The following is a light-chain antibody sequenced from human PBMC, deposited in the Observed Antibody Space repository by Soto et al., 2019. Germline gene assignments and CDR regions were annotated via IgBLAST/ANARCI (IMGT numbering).Light chain of an antibody. CDR3: GADHGSGSNFVVV. V-gene: IGLV9-49*01. J-gene: IGLJ2*01. CDR1: SGYSNYK. Sequence: QAVVTQPPSASASLGASVTLTCTLSSGYSNYKVDWYQQRPGKGPRFVMRVGTGGIVGSKGDGIPDRFSVLGSGLNRYLTVKNIQEEDESDYYCGADHGSGSNFVVVFGGGTKVTVL. CDR2: VGTGGIVG.